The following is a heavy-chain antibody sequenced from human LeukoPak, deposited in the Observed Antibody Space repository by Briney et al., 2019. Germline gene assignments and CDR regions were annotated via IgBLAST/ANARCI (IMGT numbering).Heavy chain of an antibody. D-gene: IGHD2-2*01. V-gene: IGHV3-30-3*01. CDR2: ISYDGSNK. CDR3: ARDQYCSSPSCYGEIRSAIDY. J-gene: IGHJ4*02. CDR1: GFTFSSYA. Sequence: PGGSLRLSCAASGFTFSSYAMHWVRQAPGKGLEWVAVISYDGSNKYYADSVKGRFTISRDNAKNSLYLQMNSLRAEDTALYYCARDQYCSSPSCYGEIRSAIDYWGQGTLVTVSS.